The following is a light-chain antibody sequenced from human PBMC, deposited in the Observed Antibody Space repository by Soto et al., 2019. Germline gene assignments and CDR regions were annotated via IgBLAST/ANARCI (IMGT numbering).Light chain of an antibody. J-gene: IGLJ1*01. CDR2: RSN. CDR1: SSNIGSNA. V-gene: IGLV1-44*01. CDR3: AAWDDSLNGLYV. Sequence: QSVLTQTPSASGTPGQRVTISCSGSSSNIGSNAVNWYQQLPGTAPKVLIYRSNLRPSGVPDRFSGSKSGTSASLAISGLQSEDEADYYCAAWDDSLNGLYVFGTGTKVTVL.